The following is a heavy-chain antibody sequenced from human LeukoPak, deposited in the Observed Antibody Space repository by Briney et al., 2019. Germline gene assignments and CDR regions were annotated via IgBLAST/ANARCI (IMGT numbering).Heavy chain of an antibody. CDR1: GFTFTSYG. J-gene: IGHJ4*02. CDR3: ADKASFDY. V-gene: IGHV3-23*01. Sequence: GGSLRLSCAASGFTFTSYGMSWVRQAPGKGLEWVSTISGSGGSRHYADFVKGRFTISRDNFKNTVSLQMNSLRAEDTAVYYCADKASFDYWGQGTLVTVSS. CDR2: ISGSGGSR.